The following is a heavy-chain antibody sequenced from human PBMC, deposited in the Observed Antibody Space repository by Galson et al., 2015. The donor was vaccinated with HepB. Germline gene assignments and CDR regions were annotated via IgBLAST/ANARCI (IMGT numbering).Heavy chain of an antibody. CDR1: GGTFSSYA. CDR2: IIPIFGTA. D-gene: IGHD2-15*01. CDR3: ARAGYCSGGSCYGADWYFDL. V-gene: IGHV1-69*06. Sequence: SVKVSCKASGGTFSSYAISWVRQAPGQGLEWMGGIIPIFGTANYAQKFQGRVTITADKSTSTAYMELSSLRSEDTAVYYCARAGYCSGGSCYGADWYFDLWGRGTLVTVSS. J-gene: IGHJ2*01.